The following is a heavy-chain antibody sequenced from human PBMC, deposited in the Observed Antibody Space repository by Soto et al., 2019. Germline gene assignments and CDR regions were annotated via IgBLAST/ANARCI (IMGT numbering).Heavy chain of an antibody. J-gene: IGHJ6*03. Sequence: RLSSAAAGFSFSSRGRDGYRQAPGKGLEWVAVIWYDGSNKYYADSVKGRFTISRDNSKNTLYLQMNSLRAEDTAVYYCARDGTPWDYYYMDVWGKGTTVTVSS. CDR1: GFSFSSRG. CDR3: ARDGTPWDYYYMDV. D-gene: IGHD2-15*01. CDR2: IWYDGSNK. V-gene: IGHV3-33*01.